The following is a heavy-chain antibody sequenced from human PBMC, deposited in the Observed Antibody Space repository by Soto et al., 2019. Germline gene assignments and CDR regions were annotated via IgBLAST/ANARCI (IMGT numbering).Heavy chain of an antibody. CDR1: GFTFSSYA. CDR3: ANDRGTFGGWFDP. CDR2: ISTTGGST. J-gene: IGHJ5*02. V-gene: IGHV3-23*01. D-gene: IGHD3-10*01. Sequence: GGSLRLSCAASGFTFSSYAMNWVRQAPGKGLEWVSAISTTGGSTYYADSVKGRFTISRDNSKNTLYLQMNSLRVEDTAVYYCANDRGTFGGWFDPWGQGTLVTVSS.